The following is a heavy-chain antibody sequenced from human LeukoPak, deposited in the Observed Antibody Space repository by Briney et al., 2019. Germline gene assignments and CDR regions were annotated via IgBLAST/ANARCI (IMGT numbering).Heavy chain of an antibody. CDR2: MNPNSGNT. J-gene: IGHJ6*02. D-gene: IGHD3-9*01. Sequence: GASVKVSCKASGYTFTSYDINWVRQATGQGLEWMGWMNPNSGNTGYAQKFQGSVTMTRNTSISTAYMELSSLRSEDTAVYYCARGSRNFDWLLFTGYYYYGMDVWGQGTTVTVSS. CDR1: GYTFTSYD. CDR3: ARGSRNFDWLLFTGYYYYGMDV. V-gene: IGHV1-8*01.